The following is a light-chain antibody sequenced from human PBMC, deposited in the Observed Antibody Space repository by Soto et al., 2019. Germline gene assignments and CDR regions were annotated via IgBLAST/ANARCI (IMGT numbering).Light chain of an antibody. CDR2: GAS. CDR3: QQYNNWQT. J-gene: IGKJ2*01. CDR1: QSIGSN. Sequence: EIVMTQSPATLSVSPGERATLSCRASQSIGSNLAWYQQKPGQAPRLLIYGASTRATDIPARFSGSGSGTEFALTISSVQSEDFAVYYCQQYNNWQTFGQGTKLDLK. V-gene: IGKV3D-15*01.